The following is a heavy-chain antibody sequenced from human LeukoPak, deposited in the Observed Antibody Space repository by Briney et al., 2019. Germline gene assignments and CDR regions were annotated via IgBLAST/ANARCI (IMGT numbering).Heavy chain of an antibody. CDR1: GGSISSSSYY. CDR3: ERQQPSYYAMDV. Sequence: PSEALSLTCTVSGGSISSSSYYWGWIRRPPGKGLEWIGNIYYSGSTCYNPSLKSRVTMSIYTSKSQFYLRLTSVTAADMAVYYCERQQPSYYAMDVWGQGTTVTVSS. CDR2: IYYSGST. V-gene: IGHV4-39*07. J-gene: IGHJ6*02. D-gene: IGHD1/OR15-1a*01.